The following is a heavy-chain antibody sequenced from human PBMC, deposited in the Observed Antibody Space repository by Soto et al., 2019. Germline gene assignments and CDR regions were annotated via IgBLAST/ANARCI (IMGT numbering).Heavy chain of an antibody. Sequence: PGGSLRLSCAASGFSFSYCVMHWVRQAPGKGLEWVAVISYDGSNKYYADSVKGRFTISRDNSKNTLYLQMNSLRAEDTAVYYCARGQNYGDYVFAFDIWGQGTMVTVSS. CDR2: ISYDGSNK. V-gene: IGHV3-30-3*01. J-gene: IGHJ3*02. CDR1: GFSFSYCV. D-gene: IGHD4-17*01. CDR3: ARGQNYGDYVFAFDI.